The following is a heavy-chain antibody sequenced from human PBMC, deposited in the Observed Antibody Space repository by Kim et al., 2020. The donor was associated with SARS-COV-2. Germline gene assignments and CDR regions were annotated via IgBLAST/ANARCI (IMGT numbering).Heavy chain of an antibody. Sequence: NYAQKFQGRVTMTRDTSISTAYMELSRLRSDDTAVYYCARELGAAAGLFYWGQGTLVTVSS. CDR3: ARELGAAAGLFY. V-gene: IGHV1-2*02. J-gene: IGHJ4*02. D-gene: IGHD6-13*01.